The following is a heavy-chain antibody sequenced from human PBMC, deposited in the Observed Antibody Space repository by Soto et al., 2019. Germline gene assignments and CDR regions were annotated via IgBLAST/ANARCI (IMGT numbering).Heavy chain of an antibody. Sequence: GGAVEVSCKACGFTFNGYNIHLVRPAPGPRLEWMAWIKADNPNTKYSQKFQGRVTITRDTSASTVYMELSSLRSEDTAVYYCAREGGCYDDYWGQGTLVTVSS. J-gene: IGHJ4*02. CDR1: GFTFNGYN. CDR2: IKADNPNT. CDR3: AREGGCYDDY. V-gene: IGHV1-3*01. D-gene: IGHD6-19*01.